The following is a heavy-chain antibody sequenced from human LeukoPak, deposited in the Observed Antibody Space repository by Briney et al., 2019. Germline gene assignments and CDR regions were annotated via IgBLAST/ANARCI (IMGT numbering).Heavy chain of an antibody. J-gene: IGHJ4*02. D-gene: IGHD6-6*01. Sequence: GGSLRLSCAASGFTFRNFWMTWVRQAPGKGLQRVANINQDGSQQAYVDSVRGRFSVSRDNGKNSLYLQMNSLRAEDTAVYFCARDPYSSSSFDYWGQGTLVTVSS. V-gene: IGHV3-7*01. CDR3: ARDPYSSSSFDY. CDR1: GFTFRNFW. CDR2: INQDGSQQ.